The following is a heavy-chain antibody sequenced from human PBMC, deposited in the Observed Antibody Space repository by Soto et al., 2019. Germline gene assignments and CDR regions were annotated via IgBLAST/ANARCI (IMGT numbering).Heavy chain of an antibody. CDR3: ARGGEGRLFGLLPFDY. CDR2: INPSAGSS. CDR1: GHTFTNYH. V-gene: IGHV1-46*01. J-gene: IGHJ4*02. D-gene: IGHD3-16*01. Sequence: QLQLVQSGAEVKEPGASVKVSCKASGHTFTNYHMHCVRQAPGQGLAWMGIINPSAGSSSYAQKFPGRVTMTRETSSNTVYMELGSLRFEDTAVYFCARGGEGRLFGLLPFDYWGQGTLVTVSS.